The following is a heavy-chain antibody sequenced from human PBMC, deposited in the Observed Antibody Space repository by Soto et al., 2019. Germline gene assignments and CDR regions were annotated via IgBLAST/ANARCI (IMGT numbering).Heavy chain of an antibody. Sequence: QVQLVQSGAEVKKPGASVKVSCKASGYTFTSYDINWVRQATGQGLEWMGWMNPNSGNTGYAQKFQGRVTMTRNTSIRTAYMELSSLRSEDTAVYYCARTPSGVVGAPRINWLDPWGQGTLVTVSS. CDR1: GYTFTSYD. CDR3: ARTPSGVVGAPRINWLDP. CDR2: MNPNSGNT. J-gene: IGHJ5*02. V-gene: IGHV1-8*01. D-gene: IGHD2-15*01.